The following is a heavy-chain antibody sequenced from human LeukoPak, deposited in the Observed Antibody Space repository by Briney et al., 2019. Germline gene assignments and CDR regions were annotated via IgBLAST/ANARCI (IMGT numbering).Heavy chain of an antibody. CDR1: AFTFSSYW. V-gene: IGHV3-74*01. D-gene: IGHD4-17*01. CDR2: INSDGIST. CDR3: AKGGATVIDY. J-gene: IGHJ4*02. Sequence: GGSLRLSCAASAFTFSSYWMHWVRHAPGKGMVWVSRINSDGISTSYADSVKGRFTISRDNAKNTLYLQIDSLRAEDTAVYYCAKGGATVIDYWGQGTLVTVSS.